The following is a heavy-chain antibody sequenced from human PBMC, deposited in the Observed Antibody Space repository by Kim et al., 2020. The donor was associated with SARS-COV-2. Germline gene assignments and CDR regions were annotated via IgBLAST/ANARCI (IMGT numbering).Heavy chain of an antibody. J-gene: IGHJ6*02. CDR3: VRGGGDSGTAYYTHGFDV. D-gene: IGHD2-21*01. CDR1: GYTFSSYG. Sequence: ASVKVSCKASGYTFSSYGISWVRQAPGQGLEWVAWIYSYNDNTKFAQKFQGRVTLTADTSTSTADMELRGLTSDDTAVYYCVRGGGDSGTAYYTHGFDVWGQGTTVTVSS. CDR2: IYSYNDNT. V-gene: IGHV1-18*01.